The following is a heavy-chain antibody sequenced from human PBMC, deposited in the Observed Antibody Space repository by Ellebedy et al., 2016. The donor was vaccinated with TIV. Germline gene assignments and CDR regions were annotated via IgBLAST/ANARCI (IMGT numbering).Heavy chain of an antibody. Sequence: SETLSLTXTVSGGSISSAGNYWSWIRQHPGKGLEWIGYIYYSGSTYYNPSLKSRVTISVDKSKNQFSLKLSSVTAADTAVYYCARGHTITMIVVVMESSWFDPWGQGTLVTVSS. V-gene: IGHV4-31*03. D-gene: IGHD3-22*01. CDR2: IYYSGST. CDR1: GGSISSAGNY. J-gene: IGHJ5*02. CDR3: ARGHTITMIVVVMESSWFDP.